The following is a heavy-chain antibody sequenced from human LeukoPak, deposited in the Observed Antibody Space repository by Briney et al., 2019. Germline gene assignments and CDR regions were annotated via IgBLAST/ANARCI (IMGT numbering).Heavy chain of an antibody. V-gene: IGHV2-70*11. CDR3: ARTTQQWLVRY. Sequence: TLSLTCTVSGYSINSGYYWGWIRQPPGKALEWLARIDWDDDKYYSTSLKTRLTISKDTSKNQVVLTMTNMDPVDTATYYCARTTQQWLVRYWGQGTLVTVSS. J-gene: IGHJ4*02. D-gene: IGHD6-19*01. CDR1: GYSINSGYYW. CDR2: IDWDDDK.